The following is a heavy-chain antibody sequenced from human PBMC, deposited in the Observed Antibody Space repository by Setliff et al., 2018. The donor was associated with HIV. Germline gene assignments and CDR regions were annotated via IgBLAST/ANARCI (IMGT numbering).Heavy chain of an antibody. D-gene: IGHD6-13*01. V-gene: IGHV4-4*09. CDR2: IYTSRGT. CDR1: GGSISGYH. J-gene: IGHJ4*02. Sequence: PSETLSLTCTVSGGSISGYHWNWLRQTPGRGLEWIGYIYTSRGTNYNHSLRTRVVISVDTSNQFSLKLSSVTAADAAVYYCARSPSYRSSWEYYFDYWGQGILVTVSS. CDR3: ARSPSYRSSWEYYFDY.